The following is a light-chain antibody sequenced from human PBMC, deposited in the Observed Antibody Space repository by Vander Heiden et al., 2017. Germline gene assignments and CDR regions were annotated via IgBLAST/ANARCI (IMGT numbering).Light chain of an antibody. CDR1: QSISSW. CDR3: QQDKSQYT. V-gene: IGKV1-5*03. CDR2: KAS. Sequence: DIQMTQSPSTLSASVGDRVTITCRASQSISSWLAWYQQKPGKAPKLLIYKASSLESGVPSRFSGSGSGTEFTLTISSLQPDDFATYYCQQDKSQYTFGQGTKLEIK. J-gene: IGKJ2*01.